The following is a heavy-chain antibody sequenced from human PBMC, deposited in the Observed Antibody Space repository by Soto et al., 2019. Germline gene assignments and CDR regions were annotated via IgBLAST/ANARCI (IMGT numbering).Heavy chain of an antibody. CDR1: GFTFSSYA. V-gene: IGHV3-30-3*01. J-gene: IGHJ4*02. D-gene: IGHD5-12*01. CDR3: ARDLSRGSGYHMSLDY. CDR2: ISYDGSNK. Sequence: PGGSLRLSCAASGFTFSSYAMHWVRQAPGKGLEWVAVISYDGSNKYYADSVKGRFTISRDNSKNTLYLQMNSLRAEDTAVYYCARDLSRGSGYHMSLDYCGQRTLVTVSS.